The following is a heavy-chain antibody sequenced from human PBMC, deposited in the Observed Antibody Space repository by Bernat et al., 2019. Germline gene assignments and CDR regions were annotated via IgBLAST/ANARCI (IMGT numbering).Heavy chain of an antibody. V-gene: IGHV3-74*01. Sequence: EVQVVESGGGLVQPGGSLRLSCAGSGFPFSNYWIHWVRHAPGKGLVWHSGMSGDGRSTGYAATVKGGFTISRDNAKTTIYLQVNSLRAEDSAVYYCAIRCSSTNRCYDYWGQGILVTVSS. CDR3: AIRCSSTNRCYDY. CDR1: GFPFSNYW. D-gene: IGHD2-2*01. CDR2: MSGDGRST. J-gene: IGHJ4*02.